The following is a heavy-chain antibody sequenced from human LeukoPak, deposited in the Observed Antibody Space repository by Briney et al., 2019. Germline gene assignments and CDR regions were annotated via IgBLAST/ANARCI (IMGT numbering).Heavy chain of an antibody. CDR3: ARDRSYVGFDY. Sequence: NPGGSLRLSCAASGFTFTDYTINWVRQAPGKGLEWVSSISTSSSIYYADSVKGRFTVSRDNAKNSVYLQTNSLRAEDTAVYYCARDRSYVGFDYWGQGTLVTVSS. CDR1: GFTFTDYT. J-gene: IGHJ4*02. CDR2: ISTSSSI. V-gene: IGHV3-69-1*01. D-gene: IGHD4-23*01.